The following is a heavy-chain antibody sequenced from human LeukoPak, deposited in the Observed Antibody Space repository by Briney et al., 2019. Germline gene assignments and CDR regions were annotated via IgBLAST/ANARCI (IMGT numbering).Heavy chain of an antibody. J-gene: IGHJ4*02. V-gene: IGHV3-21*01. CDR1: GFTFSSYS. CDR2: ISSSSSYI. CDR3: ARDSRWDLTGGDY. Sequence: IPGGSLRLSCAASGFTFSSYSMNWVRQAPGKGLEWVSSISSSSSYIYYADSVKGRFTISRDNAKNSLYLQMNSLRAEDTAVYYCARDSRWDLTGGDYWGQGTLVTVSS. D-gene: IGHD7-27*01.